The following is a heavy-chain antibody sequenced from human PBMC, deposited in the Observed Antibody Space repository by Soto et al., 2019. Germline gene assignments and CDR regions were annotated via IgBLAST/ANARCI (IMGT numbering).Heavy chain of an antibody. V-gene: IGHV2-5*02. CDR1: GFSLTTSGVG. CDR2: IYWDDDK. D-gene: IGHD3-3*01. Sequence: QITLNESGPTVVRPTETLTLTCRFSGFSLTTSGVGVGWIRQSPGKAPEWLALIYWDDDKRYSASLKSRLTIPKEASKTQVVLTVTDLDPTDTATYYCAHRVLRTVFGLVTTTAIYFDFWGQGTPVAVSS. CDR3: AHRVLRTVFGLVTTTAIYFDF. J-gene: IGHJ4*02.